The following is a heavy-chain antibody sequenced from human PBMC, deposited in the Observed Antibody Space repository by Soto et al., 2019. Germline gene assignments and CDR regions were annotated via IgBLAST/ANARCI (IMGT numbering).Heavy chain of an antibody. D-gene: IGHD6-19*01. CDR1: GYNFTSYG. CDR2: ISPHNDRT. J-gene: IGHJ3*02. V-gene: IGHV1-18*01. CDR3: ARDLYYSSGRYFDHDAFDI. Sequence: ASVKVACKASGYNFTSYGISWVRQAPGQGLEWMGWISPHNDRTKYARRFQDRVTMTTETPTSTVYMELGSLRSDDTAVYYCARDLYYSSGRYFDHDAFDIWGQGTVVTVSS.